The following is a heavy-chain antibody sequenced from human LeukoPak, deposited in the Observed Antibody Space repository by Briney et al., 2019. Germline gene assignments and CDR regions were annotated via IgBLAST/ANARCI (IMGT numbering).Heavy chain of an antibody. Sequence: SETLSLTCAVYGGSFSGYYWSWIRQPPGKGLEWIGEINHSGSTNYNPSLKSRVTISVDTSKNQFSLKLSSVTAADTAVYYCARALFEEGYCSSTSCHPGYYYYMDVWGKGTTVTVSS. D-gene: IGHD2-2*01. CDR2: INHSGST. CDR3: ARALFEEGYCSSTSCHPGYYYYMDV. CDR1: GGSFSGYY. V-gene: IGHV4-34*09. J-gene: IGHJ6*03.